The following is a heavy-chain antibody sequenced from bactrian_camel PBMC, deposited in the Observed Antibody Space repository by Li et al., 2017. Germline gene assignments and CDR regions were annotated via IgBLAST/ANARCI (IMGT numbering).Heavy chain of an antibody. V-gene: IGHV3S1*01. Sequence: QLVESGGDLVQAGGSLRLSCAASGFTFRNYWMFWVRQGPGKGLEGVSSINSAGGTTYYADSVKGRFTITRDYDKNMLYLQMNNLKPEDTAMYDCEADDSTWDGCRSVSKSGGFSYWGQGTQVTVS. CDR1: GFTFRNYW. CDR3: EADDSTWDGCRSVSKSGGFSY. CDR2: INSAGGTT. J-gene: IGHJ6*01. D-gene: IGHD6*01.